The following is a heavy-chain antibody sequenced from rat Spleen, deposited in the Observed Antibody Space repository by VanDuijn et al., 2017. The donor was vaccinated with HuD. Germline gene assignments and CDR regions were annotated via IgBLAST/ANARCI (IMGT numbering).Heavy chain of an antibody. V-gene: IGHV5-25*01. CDR2: ISTGGGNT. Sequence: EVQLVESGGGLVQPGRSMKLSCAASGFTFSNYYMAWVRQAPTKGLEWVASISTGGGNTYSRDSVKGRFTISRDNAKSTLYLQMDSLRSEYTATYYCARRMDYGWYFDFWGPGTMVTVSS. J-gene: IGHJ1*01. D-gene: IGHD1-7*01. CDR1: GFTFSNYY. CDR3: ARRMDYGWYFDF.